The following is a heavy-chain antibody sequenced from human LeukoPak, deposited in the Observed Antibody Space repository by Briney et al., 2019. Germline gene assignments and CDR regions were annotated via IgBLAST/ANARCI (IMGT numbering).Heavy chain of an antibody. Sequence: GGSLRLSCAASGFTFSSYAMHWVRQAPGKGLEWVAVISYDGSNKYYADSVKGRFTISRDNDKNSLYLQMNSLRAEDTAVYYCARDGSRYSSSWFDYWGQGTLVTVSS. D-gene: IGHD6-13*01. CDR2: ISYDGSNK. CDR3: ARDGSRYSSSWFDY. V-gene: IGHV3-30*04. J-gene: IGHJ4*02. CDR1: GFTFSSYA.